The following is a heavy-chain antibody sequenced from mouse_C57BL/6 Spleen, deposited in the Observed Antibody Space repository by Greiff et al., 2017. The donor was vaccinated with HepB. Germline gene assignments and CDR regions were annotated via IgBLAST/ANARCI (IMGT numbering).Heavy chain of an antibody. D-gene: IGHD1-1*02. CDR1: GYTFTSYT. CDR3: ARSELYYYAMDY. J-gene: IGHJ4*01. V-gene: IGHV1-4*01. CDR2: INPSSGYT. Sequence: QVQLQHSGAELARPGASVKMSCKASGYTFTSYTMHWVKQRPGQGLEWIGYINPSSGYTKYNQKFKDKATLTADKSSSTAYMRLSSLTSEDSAVYYCARSELYYYAMDYWGQGTSVTVSS.